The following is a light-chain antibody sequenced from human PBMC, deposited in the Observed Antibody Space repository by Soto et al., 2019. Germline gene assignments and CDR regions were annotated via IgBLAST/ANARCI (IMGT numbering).Light chain of an antibody. CDR1: SSDVGGYNY. Sequence: QSALTQPASVSGSPGQSITISCTGTSSDVGGYNYVSWYQQHPGKAPKLMIYDVSKRPSGVSYRFSGSKSGNTASLTISGLQAEDEADYYCSSYTGSSTSVIFGGGTQLTVL. J-gene: IGLJ2*01. CDR3: SSYTGSSTSVI. V-gene: IGLV2-14*01. CDR2: DVS.